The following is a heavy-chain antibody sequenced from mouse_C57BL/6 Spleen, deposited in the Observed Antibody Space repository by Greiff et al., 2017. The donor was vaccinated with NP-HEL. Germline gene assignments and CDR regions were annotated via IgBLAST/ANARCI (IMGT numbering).Heavy chain of an antibody. V-gene: IGHV5-6*01. CDR3: ARLGITTGYYAMDY. J-gene: IGHJ4*01. CDR1: GFTFSSYG. Sequence: EVKLMESGGDLVKPGGSLKLSCAASGFTFSSYGMSWVRQTPDKRLEWVATISSGGSYTYYPDSVKGRFTISRDNAKNTLYLQMSSLKSEDTAMYYCARLGITTGYYAMDYWGQGTSVTVSS. D-gene: IGHD1-1*01. CDR2: ISSGGSYT.